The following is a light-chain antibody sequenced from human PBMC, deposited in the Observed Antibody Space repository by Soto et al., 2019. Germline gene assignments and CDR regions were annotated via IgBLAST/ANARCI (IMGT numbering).Light chain of an antibody. CDR1: SSDVGGYNY. Sequence: QSVLTQPPSASGSPGQSVTISCTGTSSDVGGYNYVSWYQQHPGKAPKLMIYEVTKRPSGVPNRFSGSKSGNTASLTVSGLQAEDEADYYCSSYGGSNNYVFGPGTKVTVL. CDR3: SSYGGSNNYV. V-gene: IGLV2-8*01. CDR2: EVT. J-gene: IGLJ1*01.